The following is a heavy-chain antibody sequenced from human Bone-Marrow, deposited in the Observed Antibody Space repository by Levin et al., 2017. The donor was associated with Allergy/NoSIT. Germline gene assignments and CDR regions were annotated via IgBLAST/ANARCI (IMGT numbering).Heavy chain of an antibody. D-gene: IGHD6-19*01. CDR1: GFPFRTYA. Sequence: QSGGSLRLSCAASGFPFRTYALTWVRQAPGKGLEWVSSISGSGDRTYYAEAVEGRFTISRDNSKNTLLLQMNSLTAEDTAVYYCAKDAVAADYYYGMDVWGQGTTVTVSS. CDR3: AKDAVAADYYYGMDV. J-gene: IGHJ6*02. V-gene: IGHV3-23*01. CDR2: ISGSGDRT.